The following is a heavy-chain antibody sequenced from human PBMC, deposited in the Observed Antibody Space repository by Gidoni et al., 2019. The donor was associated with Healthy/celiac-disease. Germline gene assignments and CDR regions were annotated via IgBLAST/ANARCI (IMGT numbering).Heavy chain of an antibody. V-gene: IGHV3-21*01. CDR2: ISSSSSYI. Sequence: EVQLVAPGGGLVKSGGSLSLSCAAPGFPFSSYSMNWVRQAPGKGLEWVSAISSSSSYIYYADSVKGRFTISRDNAKNSLYLQMNSLRAEDTAVYYCARDPYSSSWYGGDYWGQGTLVTVSS. J-gene: IGHJ4*02. CDR3: ARDPYSSSWYGGDY. CDR1: GFPFSSYS. D-gene: IGHD6-13*01.